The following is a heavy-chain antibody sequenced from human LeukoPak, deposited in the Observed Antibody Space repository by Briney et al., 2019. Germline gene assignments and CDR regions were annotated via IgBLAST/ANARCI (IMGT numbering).Heavy chain of an antibody. CDR1: GGSISSSKW. V-gene: IGHV4-4*02. J-gene: IGHJ4*02. CDR2: IYHSGST. D-gene: IGHD3-22*01. CDR3: ASKQYDSSGVFDY. Sequence: KPSETLSLTCAVSGGSISSSKWWSWVGQPPGDGLGWIGEIYHSGSTNYNPSLKSRVTISVDKSKNHFSLKLSSVTAADTAVYFCASKQYDSSGVFDYWGQGTLVTVSS.